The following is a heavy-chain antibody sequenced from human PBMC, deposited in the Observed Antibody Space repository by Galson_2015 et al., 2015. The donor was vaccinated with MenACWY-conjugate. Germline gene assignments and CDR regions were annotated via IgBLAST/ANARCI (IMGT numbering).Heavy chain of an antibody. J-gene: IGHJ1*01. V-gene: IGHV2-70*11. CDR2: IDWDDGK. Sequence: PALVQPSQTLTLPCTFSGFSLRTSGMCVSWIRQSPGKALEWLARIDWDDGKYYSTSLKTRLTISKDTSKNQVVLTMTNMDPVDTATYYCARIRYVPGTRHAEYFQHWGQGTLVTVSS. CDR1: GFSLRTSGMC. D-gene: IGHD1-1*01. CDR3: ARIRYVPGTRHAEYFQH.